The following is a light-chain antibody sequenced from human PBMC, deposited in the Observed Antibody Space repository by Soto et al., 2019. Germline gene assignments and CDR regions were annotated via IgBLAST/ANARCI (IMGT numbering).Light chain of an antibody. Sequence: DIVMTQSPDSLAVSLGERATINCKSSQSVLSSSNSLNYLAWYQQKPGQPPKLLIYWASTREFGVPDRFSGSGSGTDFTLTISSLQAEDVAVYYCQQYYTHPRTFGQGTKLEI. CDR2: WAS. CDR3: QQYYTHPRT. V-gene: IGKV4-1*01. CDR1: QSVLSSSNSLNY. J-gene: IGKJ2*01.